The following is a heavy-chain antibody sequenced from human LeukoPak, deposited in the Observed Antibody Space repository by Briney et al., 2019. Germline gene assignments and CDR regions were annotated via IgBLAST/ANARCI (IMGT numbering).Heavy chain of an antibody. CDR3: ARDNWFGEPRDYFDY. D-gene: IGHD3-10*01. CDR2: IWYDGSNK. V-gene: IGHV3-33*01. CDR1: GFTFSSYG. Sequence: GSLRLSCAASGFTFSSYGMHWVRQAPGKGLEWGAVIWYDGSNKYYADSVKGRFTISRDNSKNTLYLQMNSLRAEDTAVYYCARDNWFGEPRDYFDYWGQGTLVTVSS. J-gene: IGHJ4*02.